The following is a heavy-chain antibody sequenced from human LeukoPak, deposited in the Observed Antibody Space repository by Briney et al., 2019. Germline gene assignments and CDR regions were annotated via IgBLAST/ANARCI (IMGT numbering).Heavy chain of an antibody. CDR1: GGTFSSYA. CDR2: IIPIFGTA. J-gene: IGHJ4*02. D-gene: IGHD3-22*01. Sequence: SVKVSCKASGGTFSSYAISWVRQAPGQGLEWMGGIIPIFGTANYAQKFQGRVTITADESTSTAYMELSSLRSEDTAVYYCARLGNYYDSSQNYYFDDWGQGTLVTVSS. CDR3: ARLGNYYDSSQNYYFDD. V-gene: IGHV1-69*13.